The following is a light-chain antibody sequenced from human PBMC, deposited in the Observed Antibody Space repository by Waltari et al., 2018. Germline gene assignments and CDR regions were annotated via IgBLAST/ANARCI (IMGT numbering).Light chain of an antibody. CDR2: RNT. V-gene: IGLV3-1*01. CDR3: QVWDKTTGV. Sequence: SYEVTQPLSVSVSPGQTASITCSGDQLGDKYVCWYQQKPGQYPVLVIYRNTKRPSGLPERFSRAKSGNTATLTISGTQALDEADYYCQVWDKTTGVFGTGTKVTV. CDR1: QLGDKY. J-gene: IGLJ1*01.